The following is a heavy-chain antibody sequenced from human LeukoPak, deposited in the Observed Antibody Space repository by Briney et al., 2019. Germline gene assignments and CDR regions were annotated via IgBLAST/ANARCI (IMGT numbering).Heavy chain of an antibody. CDR1: GYTFTSYD. V-gene: IGHV1-8*01. Sequence: ASVKVSCKASGYTFTSYDFNCVRQATGQRPEWMGWMSPNSGDTGYAQKFQDRVTMTRNTSISTAYMELSSLRSDDTAVYYWARGPPTWGYDYWGPGTLVTVSS. CDR2: MSPNSGDT. D-gene: IGHD7-27*01. J-gene: IGHJ4*02. CDR3: ARGPPTWGYDY.